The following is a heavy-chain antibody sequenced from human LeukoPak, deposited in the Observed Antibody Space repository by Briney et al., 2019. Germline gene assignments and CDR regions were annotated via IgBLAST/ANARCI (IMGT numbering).Heavy chain of an antibody. CDR1: GFTFSSHS. CDR2: ISGSRGCI. V-gene: IGHV3-21*01. D-gene: IGHD2-2*01. CDR3: ARDMDCSSTSCYEGGGWFDP. Sequence: GGSLRPSCAASGFTFSSHSMNWVRQAPGKGLGWVSSISGSRGCIYYADAVKGRFTISRDNAKNSLYLQMNSLRGEDTAVYYCARDMDCSSTSCYEGGGWFDPWGQGTLVTVSS. J-gene: IGHJ5*02.